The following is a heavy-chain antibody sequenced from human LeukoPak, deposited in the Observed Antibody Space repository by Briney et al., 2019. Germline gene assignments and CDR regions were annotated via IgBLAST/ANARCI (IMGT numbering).Heavy chain of an antibody. V-gene: IGHV4-39*07. D-gene: IGHD1-26*01. CDR2: INYRVTT. CDR3: ARVSRDSGNYYTFLDY. Sequence: SETLSLTCTVSGGPISSGDYDWCWIRQPPGMGPEWIGSINYRVTTYDNPSLQRPVAISVYTSKNPLSLQLTSVTATDTAVYYCARVSRDSGNYYTFLDYWGQGTLVTVSS. J-gene: IGHJ4*02. CDR1: GGPISSGDYD.